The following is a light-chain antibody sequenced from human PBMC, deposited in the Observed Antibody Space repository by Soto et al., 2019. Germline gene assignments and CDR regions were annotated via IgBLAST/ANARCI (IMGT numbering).Light chain of an antibody. CDR3: YSAPDNNRV. CDR2: KDS. V-gene: IGLV3-27*01. Sequence: SSELTQPSSVSVSPGQTARITCSGDVLAKKYARWFQQKPGQAPVLLIHKDSERPSGIPERFSGSSSGTTVTLTISGAQVEDEADYYCYSAPDNNRVFGGGTKLTVL. J-gene: IGLJ2*01. CDR1: VLAKKY.